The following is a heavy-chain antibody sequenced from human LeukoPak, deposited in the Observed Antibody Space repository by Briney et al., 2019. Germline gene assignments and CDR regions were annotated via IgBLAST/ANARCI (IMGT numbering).Heavy chain of an antibody. CDR1: GYSFTNFH. J-gene: IGHJ3*02. Sequence: GASVKVSCKAAGYSFTNFHINWVRQAPGQGPEWMGWMNPDTGNTGFAQKFQGRVTITQNSAIITVYMELNSLTPEDTAVYYCARRGLVAGIYDLVYGFDIWGQGTMVTVSS. CDR3: ARRGLVAGIYDLVYGFDI. CDR2: MNPDTGNT. D-gene: IGHD3/OR15-3a*01. V-gene: IGHV1-8*03.